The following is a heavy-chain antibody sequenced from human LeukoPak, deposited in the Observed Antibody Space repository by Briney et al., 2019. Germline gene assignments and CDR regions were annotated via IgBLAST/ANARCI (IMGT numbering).Heavy chain of an antibody. CDR3: AGSELPGSLYYYYYGMDV. J-gene: IGHJ6*02. CDR2: IYYSGST. D-gene: IGHD3-16*02. Sequence: PSETLSLTCTVSGGSISSYYWSWIRQPPVKGLEWIGYIYYSGSTNYNPSLKSRVTISVDTSKNQFSLKLSSVTAADTAVYYCAGSELPGSLYYYYYGMDVWGQGTTVTVSS. CDR1: GGSISSYY. V-gene: IGHV4-59*08.